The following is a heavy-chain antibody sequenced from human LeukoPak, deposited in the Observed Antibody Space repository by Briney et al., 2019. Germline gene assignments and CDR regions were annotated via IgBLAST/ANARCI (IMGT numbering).Heavy chain of an antibody. J-gene: IGHJ4*02. D-gene: IGHD4-23*01. V-gene: IGHV3-23*01. CDR1: GFTFSSYA. Sequence: GGSLRVSCAAPGFTFSSYAMSSVRPAPGKGLGWVAAISGSGGSTYYADSVKGRFTISRDNSKNTLYLQMNSLRAEDTAVYYCAKSLRWGFDYWGQGTLVTVSS. CDR2: ISGSGGST. CDR3: AKSLRWGFDY.